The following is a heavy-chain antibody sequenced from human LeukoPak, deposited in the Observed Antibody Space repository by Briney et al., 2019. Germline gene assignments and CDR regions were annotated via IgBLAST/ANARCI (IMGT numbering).Heavy chain of an antibody. CDR1: GFTFSSYG. Sequence: GGSLRLSCAASGFTFSSYGMHWVRQAPGKGLEWVAFYADSVKGRFTISRDNAKNSLYLQMNSLRAEDTAVYYCARDGPGIVVVPAADYYYYYMDVWGKGTTVTVSS. D-gene: IGHD2-2*01. V-gene: IGHV3-33*01. CDR3: ARDGPGIVVVPAADYYYYYMDV. J-gene: IGHJ6*03.